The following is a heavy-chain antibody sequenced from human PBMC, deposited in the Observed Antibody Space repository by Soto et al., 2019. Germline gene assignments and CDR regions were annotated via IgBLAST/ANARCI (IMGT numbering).Heavy chain of an antibody. CDR1: GYSFSFYW. D-gene: IGHD3-22*01. CDR2: MYPDDSDI. Sequence: PGESLKISCKASGYSFSFYWIGWVRQMPGKGLEWMAIMYPDDSDIRYSPSFEAHATISADKSTSTAFLQWGSLKASDTAMYYCATAYVYDFENSNYYRDAFDIWGQGTLVTVSS. J-gene: IGHJ3*02. CDR3: ATAYVYDFENSNYYRDAFDI. V-gene: IGHV5-51*01.